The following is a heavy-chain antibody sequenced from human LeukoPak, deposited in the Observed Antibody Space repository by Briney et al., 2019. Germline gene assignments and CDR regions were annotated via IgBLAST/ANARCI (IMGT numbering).Heavy chain of an antibody. J-gene: IGHJ3*02. Sequence: SVRVSCKASGFTVTSSAVQWVRQARGQRLEWIGWIVVGSGNTNYAQKFQERVTITRDMSTSTAYMELSSLRSEDTAVYYCAARAGEQAFDIWGQGTMVTVSS. CDR3: AARAGEQAFDI. CDR2: IVVGSGNT. V-gene: IGHV1-58*01. CDR1: GFTVTSSA. D-gene: IGHD3-16*01.